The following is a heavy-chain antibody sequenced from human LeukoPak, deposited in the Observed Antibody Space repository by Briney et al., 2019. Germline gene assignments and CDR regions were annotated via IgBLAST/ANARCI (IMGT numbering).Heavy chain of an antibody. D-gene: IGHD6-19*01. CDR2: IIPIFGTA. CDR1: GGTFISYA. CDR3: ERTISSGWYVFI. Sequence: SVKVSCKASGGTFISYAISWVRQAPGRGLEWMGGIIPIFGTANYAQKFQGRVTITADESTSTAYMELSSLGSEDTAVCYCERTISSGWYVFIWGQGTLVTVSS. V-gene: IGHV1-69*01. J-gene: IGHJ4*02.